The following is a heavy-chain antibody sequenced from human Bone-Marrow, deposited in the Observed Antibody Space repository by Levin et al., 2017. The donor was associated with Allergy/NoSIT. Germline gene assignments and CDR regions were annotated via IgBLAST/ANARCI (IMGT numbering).Heavy chain of an antibody. CDR2: VYVGDSDT. CDR3: AGTYSVAARLPLDS. V-gene: IGHV5-51*01. D-gene: IGHD6-6*01. J-gene: IGHJ4*02. Sequence: PGESLKISCKGSGDTFTSYWVGWVRQMPGKGLEWMGIVYVGDSDTRYSPSFQGQVTISADKSISTVYLQWSSLKASDTAMYYCAGTYSVAARLPLDSWGQGTPVTVSS. CDR1: GDTFTSYW.